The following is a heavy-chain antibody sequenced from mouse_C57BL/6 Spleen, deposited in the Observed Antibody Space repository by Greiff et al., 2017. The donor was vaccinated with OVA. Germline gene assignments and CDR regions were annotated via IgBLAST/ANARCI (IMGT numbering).Heavy chain of an antibody. CDR2: IWWDDDK. V-gene: IGHV8-8*01. CDR3: ARPYDGYSRAWFAY. Sequence: QVTLKESGPGILQPSQTLSLTCSFSGFSLSTFGMGVGWIRQPSGKGLEWLAHIWWDDDKYYNPALKSRLTISKDTSKNQVFLKIANVDTADTATYYCARPYDGYSRAWFAYWGQGTLVTVSA. J-gene: IGHJ3*01. CDR1: GFSLSTFGMG. D-gene: IGHD2-3*01.